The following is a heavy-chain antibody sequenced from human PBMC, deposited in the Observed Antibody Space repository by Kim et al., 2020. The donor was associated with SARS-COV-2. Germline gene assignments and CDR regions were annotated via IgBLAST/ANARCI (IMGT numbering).Heavy chain of an antibody. D-gene: IGHD3-3*01. CDR1: GFTFSSYA. J-gene: IGHJ6*03. V-gene: IGHV3-30*04. CDR2: ISYDGSNK. CDR3: ARDSWYYDFWRGYYPSGGDCYNYYMDV. Sequence: GGSLRLSCAASGFTFSSYAMHWVRQAPGKGLEWVAVISYDGSNKYYADSVKGRFTISRDNSKNTLYLQMNSLRAEDTAVYYCARDSWYYDFWRGYYPSGGDCYNYYMDVWGKGTTVTVSS.